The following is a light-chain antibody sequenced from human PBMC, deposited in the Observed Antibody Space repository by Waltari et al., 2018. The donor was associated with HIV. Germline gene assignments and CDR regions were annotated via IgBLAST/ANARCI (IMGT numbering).Light chain of an antibody. CDR2: YDS. CDR3: QVWDSSTDRVV. J-gene: IGLJ3*02. V-gene: IGLV3-21*04. Sequence: SFVLTQPPSVSVAPGQTARITCEGNNIGSQSVHWHWYQQKSGQAPVLVLYYDSDRPSGIPERFSGSNSGNTATLTISRVEAGDEADFYCQVWDSSTDRVVFGGGTKLTVL. CDR1: NIGSQS.